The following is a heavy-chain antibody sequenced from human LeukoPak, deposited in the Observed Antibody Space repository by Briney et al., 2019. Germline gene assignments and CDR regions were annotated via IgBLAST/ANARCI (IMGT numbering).Heavy chain of an antibody. CDR2: INTNTGNP. CDR1: GYTFTNYA. V-gene: IGHV7-4-1*02. J-gene: IGHJ4*02. D-gene: IGHD2-8*01. Sequence: ASVTVSCKASGYTFTNYAMNWVRQAPGQGLEWMGWINTNTGNPTYAQGFTGRLVFSLDTSVSTAYLQISSLKAEDTAVYCCARIYCTSGICYLIDYWGQGTLVTVSS. CDR3: ARIYCTSGICYLIDY.